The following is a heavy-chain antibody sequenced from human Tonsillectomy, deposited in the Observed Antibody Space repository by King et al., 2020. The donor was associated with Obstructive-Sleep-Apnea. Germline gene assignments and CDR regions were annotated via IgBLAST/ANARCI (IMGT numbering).Heavy chain of an antibody. CDR2: ISPYNGNT. CDR1: GYTFTSYG. D-gene: IGHD1-26*01. V-gene: IGHV1-18*01. CDR3: AAPSTGTYGGGAFDI. J-gene: IGHJ3*02. Sequence: VQLVESGAEVKKPGASVKVSCKASGYTFTSYGISWVRQAPGQGLEWMGWISPYNGNTNHAQKLQGRVTMTTDTSTSTAYIELRSLRSDDTAVYYCAAPSTGTYGGGAFDIWGQGTMVTVSS.